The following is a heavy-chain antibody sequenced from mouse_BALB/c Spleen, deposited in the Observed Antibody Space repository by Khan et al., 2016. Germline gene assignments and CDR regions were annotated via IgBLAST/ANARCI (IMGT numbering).Heavy chain of an antibody. CDR1: GFNFTDTY. Sequence: VQLQQSGAELVKPGASVKLSCTASGFNFTDTYMHWVKQRPEQGLEWIGWIDPANGNTKYDPKFQGKATITADTSSNTAYLQLSSLTSEHTAVXYCANYGSSYWYFDVWGAGTTVTVSS. D-gene: IGHD1-1*01. V-gene: IGHV14-3*02. CDR3: ANYGSSYWYFDV. J-gene: IGHJ1*01. CDR2: IDPANGNT.